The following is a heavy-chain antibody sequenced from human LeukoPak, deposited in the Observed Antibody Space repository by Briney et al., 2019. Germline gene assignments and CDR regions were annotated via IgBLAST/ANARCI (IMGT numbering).Heavy chain of an antibody. D-gene: IGHD6-13*01. V-gene: IGHV4-4*02. CDR3: AISWTGSDAFDI. CDR1: GGSISSSNW. J-gene: IGHJ3*02. CDR2: INHSGST. Sequence: SETLSLTCAVSGGSISSSNWWSWVRQPPGKGLEWIGEINHSGSTNYNPSLKSRVTISVDTSKNQFSLKLSSVTAADTAVYYCAISWTGSDAFDIWGQGTMVTVSS.